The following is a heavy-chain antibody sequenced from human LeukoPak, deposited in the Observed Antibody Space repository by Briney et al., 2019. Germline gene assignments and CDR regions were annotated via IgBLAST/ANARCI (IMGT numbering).Heavy chain of an antibody. Sequence: GESLKISCKGSGYNFANYWIGWLGQMPGKGLEWMGIIYPGDSDTRYTASFQGQVTISADKSISTAYLQWSSLKASDTAMYYCARSRGDNNWFDLWGQGTLVTVSS. D-gene: IGHD7-27*01. V-gene: IGHV5-51*01. CDR1: GYNFANYW. J-gene: IGHJ5*02. CDR2: IYPGDSDT. CDR3: ARSRGDNNWFDL.